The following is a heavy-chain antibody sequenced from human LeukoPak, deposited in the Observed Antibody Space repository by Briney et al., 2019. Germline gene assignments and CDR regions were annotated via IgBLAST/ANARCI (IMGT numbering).Heavy chain of an antibody. J-gene: IGHJ4*02. V-gene: IGHV3-23*01. CDR1: GFTFSTYA. D-gene: IGHD3-10*01. CDR2: ISGSGATT. Sequence: GGSLRLSCAASGFTFSTYAMSWVRQAPGKGLEWVSAISGSGATTYYADSVKGRFTISRDNSKNTPYLQMNSLRAEDTAVYYCARTIWFGEFGVYWGQGTLVTVSS. CDR3: ARTIWFGEFGVY.